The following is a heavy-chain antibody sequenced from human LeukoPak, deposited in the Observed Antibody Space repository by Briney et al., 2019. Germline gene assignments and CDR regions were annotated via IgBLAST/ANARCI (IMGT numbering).Heavy chain of an antibody. V-gene: IGHV1-18*01. CDR1: GYTFTSYG. J-gene: IGHJ4*02. D-gene: IGHD5-18*01. CDR3: ARAVDTAMVGNPIDY. Sequence: ASVKVSCKASGYTFTSYGISWVRQAPGQGLEWMGWISAYNGNTNYAQELQGRVTMTTDTSTSTAYMELRSLRSDDTAVYYCARAVDTAMVGNPIDYWGQGTLVTVSS. CDR2: ISAYNGNT.